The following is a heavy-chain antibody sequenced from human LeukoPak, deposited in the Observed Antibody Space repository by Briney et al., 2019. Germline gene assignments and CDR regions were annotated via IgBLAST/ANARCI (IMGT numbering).Heavy chain of an antibody. CDR1: GFTFGSSA. Sequence: GGSLRLSCAASGFTFGSSAMSWVRQAPGKGPEWVSTFSRSGPDTYYADSVKGRFTLFRDNSKNTLYLQMNSLRAEDTAVYYCAKGPLGSWYYFDYWGQGTLVTVSS. V-gene: IGHV3-23*01. J-gene: IGHJ4*02. CDR2: FSRSGPDT. CDR3: AKGPLGSWYYFDY. D-gene: IGHD6-13*01.